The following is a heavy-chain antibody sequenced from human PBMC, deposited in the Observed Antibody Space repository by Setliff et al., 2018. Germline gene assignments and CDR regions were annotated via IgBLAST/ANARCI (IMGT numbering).Heavy chain of an antibody. J-gene: IGHJ6*03. D-gene: IGHD6-19*01. CDR1: GGSVSGYY. Sequence: SETLSLTCSVSGGSVSGYYWSWIRQPPGKGPEWLGYIYYRGTTNYNPSLNSRVNISVDTSKNQFSLKLSSVTAADTAVYFCARGGALASGYFFYYYMDVWGKGTTVTVSS. CDR2: IYYRGTT. V-gene: IGHV4-59*08. CDR3: ARGGALASGYFFYYYMDV.